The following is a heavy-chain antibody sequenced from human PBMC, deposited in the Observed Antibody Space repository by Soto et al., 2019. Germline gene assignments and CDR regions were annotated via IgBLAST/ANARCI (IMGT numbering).Heavy chain of an antibody. D-gene: IGHD3-3*01. CDR1: GFTFSDYY. CDR2: ITDSSDTV. J-gene: IGHJ4*02. Sequence: GGSLRLSCAASGFTFSDYYMNWVRQAPGKGLEWVSYITDSSDTVHYADSVRGRFTISRDNAESSLYLQMNSLRDEDTAVYFCARDFGHGYYLDYWGRGTLVTVSS. V-gene: IGHV3-48*02. CDR3: ARDFGHGYYLDY.